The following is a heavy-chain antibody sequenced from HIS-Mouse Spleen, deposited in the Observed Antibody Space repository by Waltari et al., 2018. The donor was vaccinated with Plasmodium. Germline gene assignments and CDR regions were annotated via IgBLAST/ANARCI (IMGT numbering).Heavy chain of an antibody. CDR2: IKQDGSEK. CDR1: GFTFSSYW. V-gene: IGHV3-7*01. CDR3: ASSWYWYFDL. J-gene: IGHJ2*01. Sequence: EVQLVESGGGLVQPGGSLRLSCAASGFTFSSYWMSWVRQAPGKGLGWVANIKQDGSEKYYVDSVKGRFTSSRDNAKNSLYLQRNSLRAEDTAVYYCASSWYWYFDLWGRGTLVTVSS. D-gene: IGHD6-13*01.